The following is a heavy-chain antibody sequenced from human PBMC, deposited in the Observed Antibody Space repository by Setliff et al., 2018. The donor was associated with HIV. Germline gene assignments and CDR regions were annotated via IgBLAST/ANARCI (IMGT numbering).Heavy chain of an antibody. J-gene: IGHJ4*02. CDR2: INTNTGNP. D-gene: IGHD1-7*01. V-gene: IGHV7-4-1*02. Sequence: GASVKVSCKTSGYTFTNYALNWVRQAPGQGLEWMGWINTNTGNPTYAQGFTGRFVFSLDTSVSTAYLQISSLKAEDSAIYYCARVSDTGVDPRTHRDYWGQGTPVTVSS. CDR3: ARVSDTGVDPRTHRDY. CDR1: GYTFTNYA.